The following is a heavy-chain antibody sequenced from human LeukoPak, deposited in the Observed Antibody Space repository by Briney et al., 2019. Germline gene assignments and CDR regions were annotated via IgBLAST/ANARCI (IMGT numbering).Heavy chain of an antibody. Sequence: GRSLRLSCAASGFTFSSYGMHWVRQAPGKGLEWVAVIWYDGSNKYYADSVKGRFTISRDNSKNTLYLQMNSLRAEDTAVYYCAKDREMVYAIMVDYWGQGTLVTVSS. CDR1: GFTFSSYG. CDR3: AKDREMVYAIMVDY. CDR2: IWYDGSNK. J-gene: IGHJ4*02. D-gene: IGHD2-8*01. V-gene: IGHV3-33*06.